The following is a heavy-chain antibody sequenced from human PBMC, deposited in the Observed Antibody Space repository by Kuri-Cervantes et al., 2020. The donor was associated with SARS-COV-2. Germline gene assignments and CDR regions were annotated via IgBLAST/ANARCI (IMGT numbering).Heavy chain of an antibody. V-gene: IGHV1-46*01. CDR1: GYTFTGYY. J-gene: IGHJ3*02. CDR3: ARVVGYCSSTSCPLLAFDI. CDR2: INPNSGST. D-gene: IGHD2-2*01. Sequence: ASVKVSCKASGYTFTGYYMHWVRQAPGQGLEWMGWINPNSGSTSYAQKFQGRVTMTRDTSTSTVYMELSSLRSEDTAVYYCARVVGYCSSTSCPLLAFDIWGQGTMVTVSS.